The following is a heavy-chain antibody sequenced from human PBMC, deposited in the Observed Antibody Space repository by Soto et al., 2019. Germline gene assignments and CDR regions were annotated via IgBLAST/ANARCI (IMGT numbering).Heavy chain of an antibody. D-gene: IGHD3-22*01. CDR3: ASHPRDSSGYLYYFDY. Sequence: EVQLVESGGGLVKPGGSLRLSCAASGFTFSSYSMNWVRQAPGKGLEWVSSISSSSSYIYYADSVKGRFTISRDNAKNSLYLQMNRLRAEDTAVFYCASHPRDSSGYLYYFDYWGQGTLVTVSS. V-gene: IGHV3-21*01. CDR2: ISSSSSYI. CDR1: GFTFSSYS. J-gene: IGHJ4*02.